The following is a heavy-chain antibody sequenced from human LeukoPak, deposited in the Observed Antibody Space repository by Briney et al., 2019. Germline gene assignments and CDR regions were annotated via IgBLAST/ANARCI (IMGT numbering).Heavy chain of an antibody. Sequence: GGSLRLSCAASGFTFSSYGMHWVRQAPGKGLEWVAVIWYDGSNKYYADSVKGRFTISRDNSKNTLYLQMNSLRAEDTAVYYCAAGDSYGYKGPFDYWGQGTLVTVSS. CDR3: AAGDSYGYKGPFDY. J-gene: IGHJ4*02. V-gene: IGHV3-33*01. CDR1: GFTFSSYG. CDR2: IWYDGSNK. D-gene: IGHD5-18*01.